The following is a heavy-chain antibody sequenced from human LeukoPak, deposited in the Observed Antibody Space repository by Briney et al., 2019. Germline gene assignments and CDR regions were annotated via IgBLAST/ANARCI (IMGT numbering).Heavy chain of an antibody. CDR2: ISSSSSYI. D-gene: IGHD6-25*01. CDR1: GFTFSSYS. V-gene: IGHV3-21*01. CDR3: ARELSGHRIDY. Sequence: GGSLRLSCAASGFTFSSYSMNWVRQAPGKGLEWVSSISSSSSYIYYADSVKGRFTISRDNAKDSLYLQMNSLRAEDTAVYYCARELSGHRIDYWGQGTLVTVSS. J-gene: IGHJ4*02.